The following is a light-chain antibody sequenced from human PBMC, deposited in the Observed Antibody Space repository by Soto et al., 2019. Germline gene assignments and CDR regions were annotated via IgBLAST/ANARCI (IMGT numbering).Light chain of an antibody. CDR2: RND. CDR3: QSFDSSLRDYV. Sequence: QSVLTQPPSVSGAPGQRVTISCTGSSSNIGAGYDVHWYQQLPGTAPQLLIYRNDNRPSGVPDRFSGSKSGTSASLAITGLQAEDEADYYCQSFDSSLRDYVFGTGTKLTVL. J-gene: IGLJ1*01. V-gene: IGLV1-40*01. CDR1: SSNIGAGYD.